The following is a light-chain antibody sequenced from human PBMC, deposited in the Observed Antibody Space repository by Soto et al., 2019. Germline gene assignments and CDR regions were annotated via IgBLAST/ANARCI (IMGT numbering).Light chain of an antibody. Sequence: DIQMTQSPSSLSASVGDRVTITCLASQSISSYLNWYQQKPGKAPKLLIYAASSLQSGVPSRFSGSGSGTDFTLTISSLQPEDFATYYCQQSYSTPPTFGGGTKVDIK. V-gene: IGKV1-39*01. J-gene: IGKJ4*01. CDR3: QQSYSTPPT. CDR1: QSISSY. CDR2: AAS.